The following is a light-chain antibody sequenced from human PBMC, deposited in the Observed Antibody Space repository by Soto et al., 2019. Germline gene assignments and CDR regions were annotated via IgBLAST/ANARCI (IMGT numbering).Light chain of an antibody. CDR3: QQYGSSQWT. Sequence: EFVLTQSPGTLSLSPGERATLSCRASQSVSSNLAWYQQKPGQAPRLLIYGASTRATGIPDRFSGSGSGTDFTLTISRLEPEDFAVYYCQQYGSSQWTFGQGTKVDIK. CDR1: QSVSSN. CDR2: GAS. V-gene: IGKV3-20*01. J-gene: IGKJ1*01.